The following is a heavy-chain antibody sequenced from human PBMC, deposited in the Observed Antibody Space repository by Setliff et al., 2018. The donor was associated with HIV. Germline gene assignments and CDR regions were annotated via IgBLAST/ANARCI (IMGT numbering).Heavy chain of an antibody. CDR1: GFTFTGYA. V-gene: IGHV3-66*02. Sequence: PGGSLRLSCAASGFTFTGYAMSWVRQTPGEGLEWVSSIYSSGDTYHADSVKGRFTLSRDNSKNTVYLQMNSLRPEDTAVYYCARPRLYSNALEYWGQGTLVTVSS. CDR2: IYSSGDT. J-gene: IGHJ4*02. D-gene: IGHD6-13*01. CDR3: ARPRLYSNALEY.